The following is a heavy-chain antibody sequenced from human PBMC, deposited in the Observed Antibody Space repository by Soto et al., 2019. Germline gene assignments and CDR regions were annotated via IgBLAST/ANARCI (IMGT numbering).Heavy chain of an antibody. D-gene: IGHD1-26*01. CDR1: GGSISSYY. V-gene: IGHV4-59*08. CDR2: IYYSGST. Sequence: SETLSLTCTVSGGSISSYYWSWIRQPPGKGLDWIGYIYYSGSTNYNPSLKSRVTISVDTSKNQFSLKLSSVTAADTAVYYCARRWGRTFDYWGQGTLVTVSS. J-gene: IGHJ4*02. CDR3: ARRWGRTFDY.